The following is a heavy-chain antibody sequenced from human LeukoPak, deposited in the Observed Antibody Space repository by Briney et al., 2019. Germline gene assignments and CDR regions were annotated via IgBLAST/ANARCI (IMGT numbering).Heavy chain of an antibody. J-gene: IGHJ4*02. CDR3: ARGYSYGYIRY. CDR1: GFTVSSNY. CDR2: IYDGGST. D-gene: IGHD5-18*01. Sequence: PGRSLRLSCAASGFTVSSNYMNWVRQAPGKGLEWVPVIYDGGSTDYADSVKGRFTISRDNSKNMLYLQMNSLRAEDTAVYYCARGYSYGYIRYWGQGTLVTVSS. V-gene: IGHV3-66*01.